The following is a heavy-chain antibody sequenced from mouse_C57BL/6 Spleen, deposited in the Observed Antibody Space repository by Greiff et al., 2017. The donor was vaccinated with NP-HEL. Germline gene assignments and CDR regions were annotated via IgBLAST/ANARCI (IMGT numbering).Heavy chain of an antibody. CDR1: GYTFTDYE. D-gene: IGHD2-1*01. V-gene: IGHV1-15*01. J-gene: IGHJ3*01. CDR3: TRTPYGNYVGAY. CDR2: IDPETGGT. Sequence: QVQLQQSGAELVRPGASVTLSCKASGYTFTDYEMHWVKQTPVHGLEWIGAIDPETGGTAYNQKFKGKAILTADKSSSTAYMELRSLTSEDSAVYYCTRTPYGNYVGAYWGQGTLVTVSA.